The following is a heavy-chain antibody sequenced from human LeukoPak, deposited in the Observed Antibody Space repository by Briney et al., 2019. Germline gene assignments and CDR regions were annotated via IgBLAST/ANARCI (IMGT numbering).Heavy chain of an antibody. CDR1: GFTITNYW. Sequence: GGSLRLSCAASGFTITNYWMHWVRQAPGQGLVWVSRISSDGTTTNYAGSVRGRLTISRDNAKNMLYLQMNSLRAEDTAIYYCVVIVLGWGQGTLVTVSS. CDR2: ISSDGTTT. D-gene: IGHD2-8*02. J-gene: IGHJ4*02. CDR3: VVIVLG. V-gene: IGHV3-74*01.